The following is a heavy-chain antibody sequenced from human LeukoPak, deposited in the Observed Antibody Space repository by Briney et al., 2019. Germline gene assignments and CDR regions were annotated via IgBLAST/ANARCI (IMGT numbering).Heavy chain of an antibody. D-gene: IGHD3-10*01. Sequence: GASVKVSCKASGGTFSSYAISWVRQAPGQGLEWMGGIIPIFGTANYAQKFQGRVTITADKSTSTAYMELSSLRSEDTAVYYCAISITMVRGIFDYWGQGTLVTVSS. CDR3: AISITMVRGIFDY. V-gene: IGHV1-69*06. J-gene: IGHJ4*02. CDR2: IIPIFGTA. CDR1: GGTFSSYA.